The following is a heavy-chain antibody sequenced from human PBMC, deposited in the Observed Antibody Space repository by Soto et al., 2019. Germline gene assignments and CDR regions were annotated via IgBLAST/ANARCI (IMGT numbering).Heavy chain of an antibody. CDR1: GFPFSDYY. CDR2: ISSSGKYT. D-gene: IGHD3-22*01. V-gene: IGHV3-11*06. Sequence: GGSLRLSCVASGFPFSDYYMSWIRQAPGKGLEWLAFISSSGKYTDYADSVKGRFTISRDNSKNTLYLQMNSLRAEDTAVYYCARGRITMIVVVITPVDYWGQGTLVTVSS. J-gene: IGHJ4*02. CDR3: ARGRITMIVVVITPVDY.